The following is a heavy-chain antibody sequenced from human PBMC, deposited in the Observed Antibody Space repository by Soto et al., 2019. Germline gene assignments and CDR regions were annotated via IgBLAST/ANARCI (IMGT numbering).Heavy chain of an antibody. CDR2: IYYSGST. V-gene: IGHV4-31*03. D-gene: IGHD1-1*01. J-gene: IGHJ4*02. CDR1: GGSISSGGYY. CDR3: ARDGNWRTPSHY. Sequence: SETLSLTCTVSGGSISSGGYYWSWIRQHPGKGLEWIGYIYYSGSTYYNPSLKSRVTISVDTSKNQFSLKLSSVTAADTAVYYCARDGNWRTPSHYWGQGTLVTVSS.